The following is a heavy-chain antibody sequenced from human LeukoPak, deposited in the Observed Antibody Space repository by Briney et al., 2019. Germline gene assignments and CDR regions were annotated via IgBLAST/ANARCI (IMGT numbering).Heavy chain of an antibody. J-gene: IGHJ4*02. V-gene: IGHV1-18*01. CDR3: ARRSTLYSSGRFYFDY. CDR1: GGTFTNYG. D-gene: IGHD6-19*01. Sequence: ASVKVSCKASGGTFTNYGITWVRQAPGQGLEWMGWISAHDGTRNYALKHEDRVTMTTDTSTSTAYMELRGLRSDDTAVYYCARRSTLYSSGRFYFDYWGQGTLVTVSS. CDR2: ISAHDGTR.